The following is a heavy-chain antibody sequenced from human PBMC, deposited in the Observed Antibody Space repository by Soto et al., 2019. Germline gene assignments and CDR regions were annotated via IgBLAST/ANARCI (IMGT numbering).Heavy chain of an antibody. CDR2: VYYTGST. CDR3: ARGRTVRNYADDSSDYFYFFDY. CDR1: GDSISTFY. Sequence: SETLSLTCTVSGDSISTFYWGWMRQSPGKEPEWIGYVYYTGSTNYNPSLKSRVTISVDRSKNQFSLKLTSANAADTAVYYCARGRTVRNYADDSSDYFYFFDYWGQGTQVTVSS. V-gene: IGHV4-59*01. D-gene: IGHD3-22*01. J-gene: IGHJ4*02.